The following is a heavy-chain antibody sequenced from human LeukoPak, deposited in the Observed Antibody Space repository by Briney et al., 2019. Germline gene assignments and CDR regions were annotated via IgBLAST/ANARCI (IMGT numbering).Heavy chain of an antibody. D-gene: IGHD3-9*01. V-gene: IGHV1-24*01. CDR1: GYTLTELS. CDR2: FDPEDGET. CDR3: ATGKRYFDRGYDY. J-gene: IGHJ4*01. Sequence: RASVKVSCKVSGYTLTELSMHWVRQAPGKGLEWMGGFDPEDGETIYAQKFQGRVTMTEDTSTDTAYMEMSSLRSEDTTVYYCATGKRYFDRGYDYWGHGTLVTGSS.